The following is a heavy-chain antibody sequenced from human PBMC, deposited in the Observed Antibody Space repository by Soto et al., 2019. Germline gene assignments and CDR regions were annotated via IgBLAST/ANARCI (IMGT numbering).Heavy chain of an antibody. Sequence: SETLSLTCTVSGESISSGGYYWSWIRHHPGKGLEWIGYIYDSESAYYNPSLKSRVTISMDTSKNQFAMRLSSVTAADTAVYFCARAFSSSSAVDLWGQGNQVTVSS. V-gene: IGHV4-31*03. J-gene: IGHJ5*02. D-gene: IGHD6-6*01. CDR1: GESISSGGYY. CDR3: ARAFSSSSAVDL. CDR2: IYDSESA.